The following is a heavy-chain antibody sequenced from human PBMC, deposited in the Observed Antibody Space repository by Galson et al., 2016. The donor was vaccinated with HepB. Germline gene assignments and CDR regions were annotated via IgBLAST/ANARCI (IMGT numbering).Heavy chain of an antibody. V-gene: IGHV3-43*01. Sequence: SLRLSCAASGFTFDDYTMHWVRQAPGKGLEWVSLISWDGRSTYCADSVKGRFTISRDNAKNSLYLQMNSLRAEDTAVYYCARDILWFGELTRVYYFDYWGQGTLVTVSS. J-gene: IGHJ4*02. CDR3: ARDILWFGELTRVYYFDY. CDR2: ISWDGRST. D-gene: IGHD3-10*01. CDR1: GFTFDDYT.